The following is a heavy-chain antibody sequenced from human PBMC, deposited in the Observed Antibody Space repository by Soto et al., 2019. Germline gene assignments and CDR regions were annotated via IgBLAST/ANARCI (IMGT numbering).Heavy chain of an antibody. Sequence: QVQLQQSGPGLVKPSQTLSLTCAISGDSVSTNSAAWNWIRQSPSRGLEWLGRTYYRSKWYSDYAVFVKSRITINPDTSKNQFSLQLDSVTPEDTAVYYCARGIAAAGGWFDPWGQGTLVTVSS. V-gene: IGHV6-1*01. J-gene: IGHJ5*02. CDR2: TYYRSKWYS. D-gene: IGHD6-13*01. CDR1: GDSVSTNSAA. CDR3: ARGIAAAGGWFDP.